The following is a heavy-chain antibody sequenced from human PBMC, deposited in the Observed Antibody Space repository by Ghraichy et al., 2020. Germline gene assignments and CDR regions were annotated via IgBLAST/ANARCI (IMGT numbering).Heavy chain of an antibody. CDR3: ARTDYSDSSGYSDY. CDR1: GGPFSGYY. J-gene: IGHJ4*02. Sequence: SETLSLTCAVYGGPFSGYYWSWIRQPPGKGLEWIGEINHSGSTNYNPSLKSRVTISIDTSKNQFSLKLSSVTAADTAVYYCARTDYSDSSGYSDYWGQGTLVTVSS. CDR2: INHSGST. D-gene: IGHD3-22*01. V-gene: IGHV4-34*01.